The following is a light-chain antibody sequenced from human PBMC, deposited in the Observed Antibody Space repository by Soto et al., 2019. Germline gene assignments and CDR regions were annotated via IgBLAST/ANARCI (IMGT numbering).Light chain of an antibody. CDR2: GAS. Sequence: EIVLTQSPGTLSLSPGERATLSCRASQSVSSSYLAWYQQKPGQAPRLLIYGASSRATGIPDRFSGSGSGTDFTLTISRLEPEDFAEYYCQQYGSSSYTFGQGTKLEFK. J-gene: IGKJ2*01. CDR3: QQYGSSSYT. CDR1: QSVSSSY. V-gene: IGKV3-20*01.